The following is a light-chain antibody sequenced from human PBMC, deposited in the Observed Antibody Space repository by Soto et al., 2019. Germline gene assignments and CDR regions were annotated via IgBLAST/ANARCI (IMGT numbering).Light chain of an antibody. V-gene: IGKV3-20*01. Sequence: EIVLTRSPGTLSLSPRERATLSCRASQSIFNNYLAWYQQKPGQAPRLLVYCASFRATGIPDRFSGSGSGTDFTLTISRLEPEEFAVYYCHQYGGSPFSFGQGTRLEIK. CDR3: HQYGGSPFS. J-gene: IGKJ2*01. CDR2: CAS. CDR1: QSIFNNY.